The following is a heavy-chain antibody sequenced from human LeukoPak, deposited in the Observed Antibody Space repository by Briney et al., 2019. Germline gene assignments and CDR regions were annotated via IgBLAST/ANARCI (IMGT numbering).Heavy chain of an antibody. CDR2: IHTAGDT. V-gene: IGHV3-13*01. D-gene: IGHD1-14*01. Sequence: GGSLRLSCATSGFTFSDYWMTWVRQAPGKGLEWVSGIHTAGDTYYPDSVKGRFTISRENAKSSLYLQMNSLRAGDTAVYYCARSRPVSAFDVWGQGTMVTVSS. J-gene: IGHJ3*01. CDR3: ARSRPVSAFDV. CDR1: GFTFSDYW.